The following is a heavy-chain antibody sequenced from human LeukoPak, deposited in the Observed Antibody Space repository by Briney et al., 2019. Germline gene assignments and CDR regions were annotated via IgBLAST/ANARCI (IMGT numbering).Heavy chain of an antibody. V-gene: IGHV3-23*01. CDR1: GFTFSSYA. D-gene: IGHD1-26*01. CDR2: ISGSGGST. CDR3: ARDRGGATNDY. J-gene: IGHJ4*02. Sequence: GGSLRLSCAASGFTFSSYAMSWVRQAPGKGLEWVSAISGSGGSTYYADSVKGRFTISRDNAKNSLYLQMNSLRAEDTAVYYCARDRGGATNDYWGQGTLVTVSS.